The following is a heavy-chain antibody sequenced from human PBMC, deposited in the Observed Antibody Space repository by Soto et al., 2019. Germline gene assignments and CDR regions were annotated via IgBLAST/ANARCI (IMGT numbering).Heavy chain of an antibody. CDR2: MNPNSGNT. D-gene: IGHD4-17*01. J-gene: IGHJ2*01. Sequence: QVQLVQYGAEVKKPGASVKVSCKASGYTFTSYDINWVRQATGQGLEWMGWMNPNSGNTGSAQRFQGRLTMTRNTSINTAYMELTSLTSEDAAVYFCARVHTVTTYFDVWGRGTLVTVSS. CDR3: ARVHTVTTYFDV. CDR1: GYTFTSYD. V-gene: IGHV1-8*01.